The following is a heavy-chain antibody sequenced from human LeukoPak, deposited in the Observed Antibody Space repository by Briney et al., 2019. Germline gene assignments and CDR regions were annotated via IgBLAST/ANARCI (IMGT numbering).Heavy chain of an antibody. J-gene: IGHJ2*01. CDR2: INPNSGGT. V-gene: IGHV1-2*02. Sequence: ASVKVSCKASGYTFTDYYMHWVRQAPGQGLEWMGWINPNSGGTNYAQKFQGRVTMTRDTSISTAYMELSRLRSDDTAVYYCARDSFSRLGYCSSTSCFPNWYFDLWGRGTLVTVSS. D-gene: IGHD2-2*01. CDR3: ARDSFSRLGYCSSTSCFPNWYFDL. CDR1: GYTFTDYY.